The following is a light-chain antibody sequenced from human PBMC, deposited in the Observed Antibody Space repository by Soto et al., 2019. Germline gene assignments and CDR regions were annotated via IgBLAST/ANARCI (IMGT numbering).Light chain of an antibody. CDR2: DAY. CDR1: QSFRGL. V-gene: IGKV3-11*01. J-gene: IGKJ5*01. Sequence: VLTQSPVTLSLSPGERATLSCRASQSFRGLLAWYQQKPGQAPRLLIYDAYNRATGIRPRFSGSGSGTDFTLTISSIEPEDSAVYYCQQRHMWPITFGQGTRLEIK. CDR3: QQRHMWPIT.